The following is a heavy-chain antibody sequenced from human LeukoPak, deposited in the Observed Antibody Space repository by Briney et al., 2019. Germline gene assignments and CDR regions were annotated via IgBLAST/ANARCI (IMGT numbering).Heavy chain of an antibody. J-gene: IGHJ4*02. CDR1: GLTLSIYA. V-gene: IGHV3-23*01. CDR3: AKGRRSTGFDY. CDR2: LSASVYST. D-gene: IGHD1-26*01. Sequence: AGGSLSLLCAPSGLTLSIYAVSWVRHAPGEGLECLSALSASVYSTFYADSVKGRFTISRDNAKNTLYLQMNSLRVEDTAIYNCAKGRRSTGFDYWGQGTLVTVSP.